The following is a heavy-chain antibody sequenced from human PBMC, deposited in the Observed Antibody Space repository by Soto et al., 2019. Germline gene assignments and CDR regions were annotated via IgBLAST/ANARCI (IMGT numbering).Heavy chain of an antibody. CDR3: ATKVAGKRPFDY. Sequence: EVQLLESGGGLVQPGGSLRLSCAASGFIFSSYAMTWVRQAPGKGLEWVAAIGGSGGTTYYADSVKGRLTISRDNSKNRLYLQMNSLTAEDTAIYYCATKVAGKRPFDYWGQGTLVTVSS. D-gene: IGHD6-19*01. CDR1: GFIFSSYA. CDR2: IGGSGGTT. V-gene: IGHV3-23*01. J-gene: IGHJ4*02.